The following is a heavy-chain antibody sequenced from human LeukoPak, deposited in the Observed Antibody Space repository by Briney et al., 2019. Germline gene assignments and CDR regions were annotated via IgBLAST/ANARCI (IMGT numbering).Heavy chain of an antibody. CDR1: GLTFSTYG. CDR3: AKVIVVRGVLPFFDY. V-gene: IGHV3-23*01. Sequence: PGGSLRLSCVASGLTFSTYGMHWVRQAPGKGLEWVSAISGSGGSTYYADSVKGRFTISRDNSKNTLYLQMNSLRAEDTAVYYCAKVIVVRGVLPFFDYWGQGTLVTVSS. J-gene: IGHJ4*02. CDR2: ISGSGGST. D-gene: IGHD3-10*01.